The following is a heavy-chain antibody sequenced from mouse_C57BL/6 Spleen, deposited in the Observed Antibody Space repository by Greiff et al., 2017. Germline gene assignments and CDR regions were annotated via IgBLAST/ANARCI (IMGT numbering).Heavy chain of an antibody. CDR1: GFSLSTFGMG. D-gene: IGHD2-4*01. CDR3: ARIDYDDDEGNGLYAVDY. J-gene: IGHJ4*01. V-gene: IGHV8-8*01. CDR2: IWWDDDK. Sequence: QVTLKESGPGILQPSQTLSLTCSFSGFSLSTFGMGVGWIRQPSGKGLEWLAHIWWDDDKYYNPALKSRLTISKDTSKNQVFLKIANVDTADTATDYSARIDYDDDEGNGLYAVDYWGQGTSVTVSS.